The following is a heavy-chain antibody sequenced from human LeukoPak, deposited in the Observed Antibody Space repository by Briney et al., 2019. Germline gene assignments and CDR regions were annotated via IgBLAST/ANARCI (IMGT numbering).Heavy chain of an antibody. V-gene: IGHV3-30*18. CDR1: GFTFSSYS. D-gene: IGHD3-10*01. J-gene: IGHJ6*02. CDR2: ISYDGSNK. CDR3: AKGGSDYGMDV. Sequence: GGSLRLSCSASGFTFSSYSMNWVRQAPGKGLEWVAVISYDGSNKYYADSVKGRFTISRDNSKNTLYLQMNSLRAEDTAVYYCAKGGSDYGMDVWGQGTTVTVSS.